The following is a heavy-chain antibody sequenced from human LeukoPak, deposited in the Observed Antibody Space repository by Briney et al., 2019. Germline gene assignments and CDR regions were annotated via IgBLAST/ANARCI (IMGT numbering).Heavy chain of an antibody. CDR3: ARQADGDKPRDY. V-gene: IGHV5-51*01. J-gene: IGHJ4*02. CDR1: GYRFTSYW. D-gene: IGHD5-24*01. Sequence: GESLKISCKGSGYRFTSYWIGWVRQMPGKGLEWMGIIRPGNSETRYSPSFQGQVTFSVGRSITTAYLQWSSLKASDTAIYYCARQADGDKPRDYWGQGTLVTVSS. CDR2: IRPGNSET.